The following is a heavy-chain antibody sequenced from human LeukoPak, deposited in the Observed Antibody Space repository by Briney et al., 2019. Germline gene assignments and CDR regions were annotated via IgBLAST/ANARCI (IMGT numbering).Heavy chain of an antibody. J-gene: IGHJ4*02. Sequence: GGSLRLSCAASGFTFSNFAMSWVRQAPGKGLEWVSVISASGGSTYYADSVKGRFTISRDNPKNTLYLQVNSLRPEDTAVYYCARDSQYGYGYFDYRGQGTLVTVSS. CDR1: GFTFSNFA. V-gene: IGHV3-23*01. D-gene: IGHD5-18*01. CDR2: ISASGGST. CDR3: ARDSQYGYGYFDY.